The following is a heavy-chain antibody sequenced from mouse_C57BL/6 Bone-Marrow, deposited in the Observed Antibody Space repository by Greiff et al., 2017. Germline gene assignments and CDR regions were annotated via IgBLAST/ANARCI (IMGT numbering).Heavy chain of an antibody. CDR3: ASLYYGSSHWYIDV. CDR2: IDPSDSYT. J-gene: IGHJ1*03. V-gene: IGHV1-50*01. Sequence: QVQLQQPGAELVKPGASVKLSCKASGYTFTSYWMQWVKQRPGQGLEWLGEIDPSDSYTNYNQKFKGKATLTVDTSSSTAYMQLSSLTSEDSAVYYCASLYYGSSHWYIDVWGTGTTVTVSA. CDR1: GYTFTSYW. D-gene: IGHD1-1*01.